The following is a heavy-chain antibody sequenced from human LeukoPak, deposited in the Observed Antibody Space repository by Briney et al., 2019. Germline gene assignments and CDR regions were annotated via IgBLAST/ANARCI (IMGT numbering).Heavy chain of an antibody. CDR1: GFSFSXXX. CDR2: IWXDXSKK. J-gene: IGHJ4*02. CDR3: ARDYCSTTSCLDY. V-gene: IGHV3-33*01. D-gene: IGHD2-2*01. Sequence: PGTXXXLXXAASGFSFSXXXXXXVRQXPXXXXXXXAVIWXDXSKKYFAXXXKGRFXISRDDSKNTLYLQMNSLRAEDTAVYYCARDYCSTTSCLDYWGQGTLVTVSP.